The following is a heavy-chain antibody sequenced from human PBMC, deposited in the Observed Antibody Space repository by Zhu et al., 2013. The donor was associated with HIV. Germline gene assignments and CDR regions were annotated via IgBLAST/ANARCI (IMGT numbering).Heavy chain of an antibody. J-gene: IGHJ5*02. CDR1: GYTFIRYY. V-gene: IGHV1-2*02. CDR3: ARCPDSSGYFDP. Sequence: QVQLVQSGTEVKKPGASVRVSCKASGYTFIRYYLHWMRQAPGQGLECMGWINPNSGATNYAQKFQGRVTMTRDTSISTAYLELSSLRSDDTAMYYCARCPDSSGYFDPWAREPWSPSPQ. D-gene: IGHD3-22*01. CDR2: INPNSGAT.